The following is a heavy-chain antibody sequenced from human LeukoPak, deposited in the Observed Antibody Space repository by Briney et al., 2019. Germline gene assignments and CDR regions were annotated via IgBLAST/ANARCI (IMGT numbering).Heavy chain of an antibody. V-gene: IGHV4-4*07. CDR3: ARENSGSYRESDY. Sequence: SETLSLTCTVSGGSISSYYWSWIRQPAGKGLEWIGRIYTSGSTNYNASLKSRVSMSVDTSKNQFSLKLSSVTAADTAVFYCARENSGSYRESDYWGQGTLVTVSS. CDR2: IYTSGST. J-gene: IGHJ4*02. CDR1: GGSISSYY. D-gene: IGHD1-26*01.